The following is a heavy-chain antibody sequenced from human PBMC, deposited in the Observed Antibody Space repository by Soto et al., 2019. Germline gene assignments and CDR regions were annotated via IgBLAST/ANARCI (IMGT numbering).Heavy chain of an antibody. Sequence: SETLSLTCTVSGGSISSYYWSWIRQPPGKGLEWIGYIYYSGSTNYNPSLKSRVTISVETSKNQLSLKLSSVTAADTAVYYCARVRVRRVADAFDIWGQGTMVTVSS. J-gene: IGHJ3*02. V-gene: IGHV4-59*01. CDR1: GGSISSYY. CDR2: IYYSGST. CDR3: ARVRVRRVADAFDI.